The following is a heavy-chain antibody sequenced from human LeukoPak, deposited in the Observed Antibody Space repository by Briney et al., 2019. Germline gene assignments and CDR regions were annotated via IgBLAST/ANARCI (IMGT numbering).Heavy chain of an antibody. CDR2: ISNNGTNK. J-gene: IGHJ4*02. CDR3: ARSTGDCSGGTCYSDFDC. V-gene: IGHV3-30*04. D-gene: IGHD2-15*01. CDR1: GFTFSNNA. Sequence: GGSLRLSCAASGFTFSNNAMHWVRQAPGKGLEWVAVISNNGTNKYYADSVKGRFTISRDNSKNTLYLQMNSLRAEDTAVYYCARSTGDCSGGTCYSDFDCWGQGSLVTVYS.